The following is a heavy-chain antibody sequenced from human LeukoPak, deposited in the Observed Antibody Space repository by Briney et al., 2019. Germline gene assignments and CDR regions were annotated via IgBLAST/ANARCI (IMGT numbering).Heavy chain of an antibody. V-gene: IGHV1-69*05. D-gene: IGHD2-15*01. CDR3: ARDTSLPIDDAFDI. Sequence: SVKVSCKASGGTFSSYAISWVRQAPGQGLEWMGGIIPIFGTANYAQKFQGRVTITTDESTSTAYMELSSLRSEDTAVYYCARDTSLPIDDAFDIWGQGTMVTVSS. J-gene: IGHJ3*02. CDR1: GGTFSSYA. CDR2: IIPIFGTA.